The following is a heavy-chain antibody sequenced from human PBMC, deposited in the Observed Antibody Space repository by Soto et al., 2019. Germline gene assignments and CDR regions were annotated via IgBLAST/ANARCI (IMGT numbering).Heavy chain of an antibody. V-gene: IGHV3-21*01. CDR2: ISSSSSFI. Sequence: EVQLVESGGGLVKPGGSLRLSCAASAFTFSSYSMNWVRQAPGKGLEWVSSISSSSSFIYYADSVKGRFTISRDNAKNSLYLQMNSLRAEDTAVYYCARVRLCTTGVCYSPDAFDIWGQGTMVTVSS. J-gene: IGHJ3*02. D-gene: IGHD2-8*01. CDR3: ARVRLCTTGVCYSPDAFDI. CDR1: AFTFSSYS.